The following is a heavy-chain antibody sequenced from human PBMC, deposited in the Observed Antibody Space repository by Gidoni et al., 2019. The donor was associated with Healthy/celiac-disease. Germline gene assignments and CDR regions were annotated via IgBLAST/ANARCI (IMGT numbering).Heavy chain of an antibody. CDR1: GFIFSSYG. D-gene: IGHD3-3*01. CDR3: VPTLRGY. V-gene: IGHV3-48*03. J-gene: IGHJ4*02. CDR2: ISSSGSII. Sequence: EVQLVESGGDLVQPGGSLRLSCAASGFIFSSYGMNWVRQAPGKGLEWISYISSSGSIIYYADSVKGRFTISRDNAKNSLYLQMNSLRAEDTAVYYCVPTLRGYCGQGTLVTVSS.